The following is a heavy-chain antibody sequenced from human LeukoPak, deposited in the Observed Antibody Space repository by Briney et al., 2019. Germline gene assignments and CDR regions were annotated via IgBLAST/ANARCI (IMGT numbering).Heavy chain of an antibody. Sequence: GGSLRLSCAASGFTFSSYSMNWVRQAPGKGLEWVSAISGSGGSTYYADSVKGRFTISRDNSKNTLYLQMNSLRAEDTAVYYCARDEGSYYYGSGSYEDYWGQGTLVTVSS. CDR1: GFTFSSYS. CDR3: ARDEGSYYYGSGSYEDY. D-gene: IGHD3-10*01. V-gene: IGHV3-23*01. J-gene: IGHJ4*02. CDR2: ISGSGGST.